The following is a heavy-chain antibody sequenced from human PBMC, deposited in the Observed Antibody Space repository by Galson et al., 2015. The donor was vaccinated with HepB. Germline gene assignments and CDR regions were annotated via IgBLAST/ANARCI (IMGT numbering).Heavy chain of an antibody. V-gene: IGHV5-10-1*01. CDR1: GYSFTSYW. CDR3: ARRLVVPAAYDAFDI. J-gene: IGHJ3*02. Sequence: QSGAEVKKPGESLRISCKGSGYSFTSYWISWVRQMPGKGLEWMGRIDPSDSYTNYSPSFQGHVTISADKSISTAYLQWSSLKASDTAMYYCARRLVVPAAYDAFDIWGQGTMVTVSS. CDR2: IDPSDSYT. D-gene: IGHD2-2*01.